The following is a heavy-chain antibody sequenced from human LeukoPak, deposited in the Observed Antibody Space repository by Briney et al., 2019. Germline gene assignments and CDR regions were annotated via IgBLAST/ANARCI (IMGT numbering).Heavy chain of an antibody. V-gene: IGHV1-18*01. Sequence: ASVKVSCKASGYTFTSYGISWVRQAPGQGLEWMGWISAYNGNTNYAQKLQGRVTMTTDTSTSTAYMELRSLRSDDTAVYYCARDRVPYDFWGDWFDPWGQGTLVTVSS. J-gene: IGHJ5*02. CDR1: GYTFTSYG. CDR3: ARDRVPYDFWGDWFDP. D-gene: IGHD3-3*01. CDR2: ISAYNGNT.